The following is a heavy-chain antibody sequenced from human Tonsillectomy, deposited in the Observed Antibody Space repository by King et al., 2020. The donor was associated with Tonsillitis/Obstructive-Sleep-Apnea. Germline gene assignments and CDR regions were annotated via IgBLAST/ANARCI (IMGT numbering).Heavy chain of an antibody. V-gene: IGHV1-2*02. Sequence: VQLVESGAEVKKPGASVKVSCTASGYTFTGYYMHWVRQAPGQGLEWMGWINPNSGGTNYAQKFQGRVTMTRDTSISTAYMELSRLRSDDTAVYYCARFIAVAAPFTFDIWGQGTMVTVSS. CDR3: ARFIAVAAPFTFDI. CDR2: INPNSGGT. J-gene: IGHJ3*02. D-gene: IGHD6-19*01. CDR1: GYTFTGYY.